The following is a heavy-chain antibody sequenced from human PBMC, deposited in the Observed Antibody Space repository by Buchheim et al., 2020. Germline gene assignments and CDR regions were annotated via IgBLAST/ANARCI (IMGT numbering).Heavy chain of an antibody. J-gene: IGHJ4*02. CDR1: GGSFSGYY. CDR2: INHSGST. Sequence: QVQLQQWGAGLLKPSETLSLTCAVYGGSFSGYYWSWIRQPPGKGLEWIGEINHSGSTNYNPSLKSRVTISVDTSKNQFSLKLSSVTAADTAVYYCARAEYSSGWYGYYFDYWGQGTL. V-gene: IGHV4-34*01. CDR3: ARAEYSSGWYGYYFDY. D-gene: IGHD6-19*01.